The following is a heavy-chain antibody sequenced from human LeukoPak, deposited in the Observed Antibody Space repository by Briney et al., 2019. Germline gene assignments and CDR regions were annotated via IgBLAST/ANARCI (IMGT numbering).Heavy chain of an antibody. V-gene: IGHV4-31*03. CDR3: ARDRMDTALAFFFDY. CDR1: GGSIISYGYY. D-gene: IGHD5-18*01. Sequence: SETLSLTCSVSGGSIISYGYYWTWIRQYPGTGLEWIGNIFYNGTTYYNPSFKGRVTVSGDTSKNQFSLNLNSLTAADTAVYYCARDRMDTALAFFFDYWGQGTLVTVSS. CDR2: IFYNGTT. J-gene: IGHJ4*02.